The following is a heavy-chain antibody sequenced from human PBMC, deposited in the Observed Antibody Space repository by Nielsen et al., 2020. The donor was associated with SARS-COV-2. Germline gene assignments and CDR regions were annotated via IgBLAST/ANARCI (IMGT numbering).Heavy chain of an antibody. CDR2: ISSSSSTI. CDR3: ARSGYYDSSGYYY. V-gene: IGHV3-48*01. J-gene: IGHJ4*02. CDR1: GFTFSSYS. Sequence: GGSLRFSCAASGFTFSSYSMNWVRQAPGKGLEWVSYISSSSSTIYYADSVKGRFTISRDNAKNSLYLQMNSLRAEDTAVYYCARSGYYDSSGYYYWGQGTLVTVSS. D-gene: IGHD3-22*01.